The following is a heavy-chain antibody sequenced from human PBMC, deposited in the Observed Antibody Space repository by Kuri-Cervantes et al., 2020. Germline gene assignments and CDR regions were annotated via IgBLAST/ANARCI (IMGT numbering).Heavy chain of an antibody. V-gene: IGHV3-15*01. J-gene: IGHJ6*03. CDR3: TTDRGKGITMVRGYYYMDV. CDR1: GFTFTDAW. D-gene: IGHD3-10*01. CDR2: IKSKTDGATA. Sequence: GGSLRLSCTASGFTFTDAWMSWVRQAPGKGLEWVGRIKSKTDGATADYAAPVKGRFTISRDDSKNTVYLQMNSLKTEDTAVYYCTTDRGKGITMVRGYYYMDVWGKGTTVTVSS.